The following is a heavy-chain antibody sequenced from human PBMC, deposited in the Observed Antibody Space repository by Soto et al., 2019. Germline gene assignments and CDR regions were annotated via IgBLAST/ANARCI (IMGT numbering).Heavy chain of an antibody. CDR1: GYTFTTYA. CDR2: INAGNGNT. Sequence: QVQLVQSGAEVKKPGASVKVSCKASGYTFTTYALHWVRQAPGQRLEWMGWINAGNGNTKYSQKFQARVTITTDTSASTTSLELSSLPAEGTGVYYSATAQGYFNSRGYYVTRGQVALGNV. V-gene: IGHV1-3*01. D-gene: IGHD3-22*01. J-gene: IGHJ4*02. CDR3: ATAQGYFNSRGYYVT.